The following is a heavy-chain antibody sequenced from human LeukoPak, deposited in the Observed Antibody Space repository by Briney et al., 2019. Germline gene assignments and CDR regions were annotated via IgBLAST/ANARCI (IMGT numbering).Heavy chain of an antibody. Sequence: PSETLSLTCTVSGGSISSYYGSWLRQPPGKGLEWIGYIYYRGSTSYNPSLKRRVTISEETCKKQFSLKLSSVTAADTAFYYCARYIVSYPHDAFDIWGQGTMVTVSS. CDR3: ARYIVSYPHDAFDI. V-gene: IGHV4-59*01. J-gene: IGHJ3*02. D-gene: IGHD1-26*01. CDR2: IYYRGST. CDR1: GGSISSYY.